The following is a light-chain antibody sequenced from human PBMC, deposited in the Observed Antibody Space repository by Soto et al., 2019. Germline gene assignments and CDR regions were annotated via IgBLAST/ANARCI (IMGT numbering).Light chain of an antibody. Sequence: EIVLTQSPGTLSLSPWEIATLSCRASQSVSNNYLAWYQQKPGQAPRLLIYDAAIRATGIPDRISGSGSGTDFTLTISRLEPEDFAVYYCQQYGSAPFTFGPGTKVDIK. CDR1: QSVSNNY. CDR2: DAA. CDR3: QQYGSAPFT. V-gene: IGKV3-20*01. J-gene: IGKJ3*01.